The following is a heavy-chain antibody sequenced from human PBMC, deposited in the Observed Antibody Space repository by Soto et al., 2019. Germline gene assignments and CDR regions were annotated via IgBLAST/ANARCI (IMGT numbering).Heavy chain of an antibody. Sequence: GESLKISCQCSGYTFSNFWIAWVRQLPGKGLEWMGIIYPGDYETRYSPSFHGKVTISADRSTGTAYLQWSSLEASDSAFYFCARSPRSSPYFDYWGQEALVTV. CDR2: IYPGDYET. J-gene: IGHJ4*02. CDR1: GYTFSNFW. D-gene: IGHD6-13*01. V-gene: IGHV5-51*01. CDR3: ARSPRSSPYFDY.